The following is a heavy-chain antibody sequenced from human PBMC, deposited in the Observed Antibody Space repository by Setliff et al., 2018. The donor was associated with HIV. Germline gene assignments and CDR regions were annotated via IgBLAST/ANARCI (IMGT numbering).Heavy chain of an antibody. CDR1: GYSIGSGSF. J-gene: IGHJ4*02. D-gene: IGHD1-26*01. Sequence: PSETLSLTCAVSGYSIGSGSFWGWIRQPPGKGLEWIATIPHNGGTYYNPSLKSRVTISVDTSKNQFSLKLSSVTAADTAVYYCARVRWELRETFDYWGQGTLGTVSS. CDR2: IPHNGGT. V-gene: IGHV4-38-2*01. CDR3: ARVRWELRETFDY.